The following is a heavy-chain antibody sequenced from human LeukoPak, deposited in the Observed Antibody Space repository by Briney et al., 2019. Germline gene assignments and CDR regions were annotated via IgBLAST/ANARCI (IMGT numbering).Heavy chain of an antibody. CDR2: INHSGST. CDR1: GGSFSGYY. D-gene: IGHD3-10*01. Sequence: SETLPLTCAVYGGSFSGYYWSWIRQPPGKGLEWIGEINHSGSTNYNPSLKSRVTISVDTSKNQFSLKLSSVTAADTAVYYCARGLYYYGSGSFIDPWGQGTLVTVSS. CDR3: ARGLYYYGSGSFIDP. J-gene: IGHJ5*02. V-gene: IGHV4-34*01.